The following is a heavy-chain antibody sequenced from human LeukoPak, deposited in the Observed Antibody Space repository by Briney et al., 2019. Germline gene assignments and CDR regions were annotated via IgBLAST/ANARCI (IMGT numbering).Heavy chain of an antibody. Sequence: SETLSLTCTVSGGSISSYYWSWIRQPPGEGLEWIGYIYYSGSTNYNPSLKSRVTMSVDTSKNQFSLKLSSVTAADTAVYYCARERVGATSWFDPWGQGTLVTVSS. J-gene: IGHJ5*02. D-gene: IGHD1-26*01. CDR2: IYYSGST. V-gene: IGHV4-59*12. CDR1: GGSISSYY. CDR3: ARERVGATSWFDP.